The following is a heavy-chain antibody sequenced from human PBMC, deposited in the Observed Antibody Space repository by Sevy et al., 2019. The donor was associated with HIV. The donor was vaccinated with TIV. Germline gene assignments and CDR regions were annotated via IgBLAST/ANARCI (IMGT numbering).Heavy chain of an antibody. CDR1: GYKFTTYW. J-gene: IGHJ4*02. CDR3: ARHVDMTTLIGGLYYFDS. CDR2: IYPRDSDT. D-gene: IGHD4-4*01. V-gene: IGHV5-51*01. Sequence: GESLKISCKASGYKFTTYWIGWARQMPGKGLEWMGMIYPRDSDTRYSPSFQGQVTISADTSINTAYLQWSSLKASDTAMYFCARHVDMTTLIGGLYYFDSWGQGNLVTVSS.